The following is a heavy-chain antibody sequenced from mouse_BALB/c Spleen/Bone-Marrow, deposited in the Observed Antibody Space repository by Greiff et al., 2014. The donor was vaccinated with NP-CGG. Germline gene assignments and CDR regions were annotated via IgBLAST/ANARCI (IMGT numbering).Heavy chain of an antibody. CDR1: GFTFSSYG. Sequence: DVQLVESGGGLVQPGGSLKLSCAASGFTFSSYGMPWVRQTPDKRLELVASINSNGGSTYYPDSVKGRFTISRDNAKNTLYLQMSIIKAENTAIYYCARGNYGNHVDYFDYWGQGTPLTVS. D-gene: IGHD2-1*01. V-gene: IGHV5-6-3*01. CDR3: ARGNYGNHVDYFDY. J-gene: IGHJ2*01. CDR2: INSNGGST.